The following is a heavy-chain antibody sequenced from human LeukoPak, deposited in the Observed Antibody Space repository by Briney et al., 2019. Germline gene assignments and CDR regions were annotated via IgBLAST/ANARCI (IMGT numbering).Heavy chain of an antibody. CDR3: AKDGRNVRVVVRGDFQH. CDR2: ISGSGGST. D-gene: IGHD3-10*02. CDR1: FTPLAYKL. V-gene: IGHV3-23*01. J-gene: IGHJ1*01. Sequence: GWSLSLSLLYPLFTPLAYKLRAVPQAPGKGLEWVSAISGSGGSTYYADSVKGRFTISRDNSKNTLYLQMNSLRAEDTAVYYSAKDGRNVRVVVRGDFQHWGQGTLATVSS.